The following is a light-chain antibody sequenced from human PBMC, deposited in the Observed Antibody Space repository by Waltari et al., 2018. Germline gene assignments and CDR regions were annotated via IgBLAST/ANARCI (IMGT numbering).Light chain of an antibody. CDR2: GVS. CDR1: SSDVGGYNY. J-gene: IGLJ1*01. Sequence: QSALTQPASVSGSPGQSITISCTATSSDVGGYNYVSWYQQHPGKAPELMISGVSNRPSGVSNRFSGSKSGNTASLTISGLQAEDEADYYCSSYTSSSTLVFGTGTKVTVL. CDR3: SSYTSSSTLV. V-gene: IGLV2-14*03.